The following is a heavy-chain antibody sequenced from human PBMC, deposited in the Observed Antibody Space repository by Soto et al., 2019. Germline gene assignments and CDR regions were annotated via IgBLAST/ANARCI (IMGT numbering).Heavy chain of an antibody. CDR1: GGSISSYY. J-gene: IGHJ4*02. V-gene: IGHV4-59*01. CDR2: IYYSGST. D-gene: IGHD3-22*01. Sequence: SETLSLTCTVSGGSISSYYWSWIRQPPGKGLEWIGYIYYSGSTNYNPSLKSRVNISVDTSKNQFSLKLSSVTAADTDVYYCAGQYYYDSSGYYPSYYFDYWGQGNLVTVS. CDR3: AGQYYYDSSGYYPSYYFDY.